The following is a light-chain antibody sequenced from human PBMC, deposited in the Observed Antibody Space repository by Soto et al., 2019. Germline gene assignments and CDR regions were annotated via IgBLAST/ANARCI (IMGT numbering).Light chain of an antibody. CDR1: SSDVGGYNY. V-gene: IGLV2-14*01. CDR2: EVS. J-gene: IGLJ2*01. CDR3: SSYTSSRTLI. Sequence: QSALTQPASVSGSPGQSITISCTGTSSDVGGYNYVSWYQQHPGKAPKLMIYEVSNRPSGVSNRFSGSKSGNTASLTISGLQAEDEAEYYCSSYTSSRTLIFGGGTKLTVL.